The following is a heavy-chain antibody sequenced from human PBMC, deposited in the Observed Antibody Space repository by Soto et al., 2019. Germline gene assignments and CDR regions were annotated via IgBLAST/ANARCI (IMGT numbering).Heavy chain of an antibody. CDR1: GFPFSNAW. V-gene: IGHV3-15*01. CDR2: IKSKTDGGTT. D-gene: IGHD2-21*02. J-gene: IGHJ4*02. Sequence: EVQLVESGGGLVKPGGSLILSCAASGFPFSNAWMSWVRQAPGKGREWVGRIKSKTDGGTTDYAAPVKGRFTISRDDSKNTLYLQMNSLKTEDTAVYYCTTVSRVVVTASSNDYWGQGTLVTVSS. CDR3: TTVSRVVVTASSNDY.